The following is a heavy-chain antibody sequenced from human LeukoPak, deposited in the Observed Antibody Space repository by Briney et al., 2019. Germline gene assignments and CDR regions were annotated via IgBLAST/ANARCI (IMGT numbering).Heavy chain of an antibody. CDR1: GGSISSYY. CDR3: AKELRTRKDGSGSYYNYGMDV. Sequence: KPSETLSLTCTVSGGSISSYYWSWIRQPPGKGLEWIGYIYYSGSTNYNPSLKSRVTISVDTSKNQFSLKLSSVTAADTAVYYCAKELRTRKDGSGSYYNYGMDVWGQGTTVTVSS. V-gene: IGHV4-59*01. CDR2: IYYSGST. D-gene: IGHD3-10*01. J-gene: IGHJ6*02.